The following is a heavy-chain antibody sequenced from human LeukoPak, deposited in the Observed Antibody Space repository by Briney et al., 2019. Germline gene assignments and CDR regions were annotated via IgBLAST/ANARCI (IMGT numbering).Heavy chain of an antibody. CDR3: AREATHNSMDV. V-gene: IGHV3-7*01. Sequence: PGGSLRLSCAASLFTFSNYWMTWVRQVPGKGLEWVANIKQDGSEKQYADSVKGRFTISRDNAKNSLYLQMNSLRAEDTAVYYCAREATHNSMDVWGHGTTVTVSS. CDR1: LFTFSNYW. J-gene: IGHJ6*02. D-gene: IGHD5-24*01. CDR2: IKQDGSEK.